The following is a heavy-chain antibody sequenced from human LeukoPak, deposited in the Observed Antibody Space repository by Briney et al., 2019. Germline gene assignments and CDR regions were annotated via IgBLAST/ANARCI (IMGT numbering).Heavy chain of an antibody. Sequence: ASVKVSRKASGYTFIIYYIHWVRQAPGQGLEWMGTVNPSGGSTNYAQKLQGRITMTRDTSTSTVYMELSSLKSEDTAVYYCARGKTMGDYWGQGTRVTVSS. CDR2: VNPSGGST. D-gene: IGHD4/OR15-4a*01. V-gene: IGHV1-46*01. J-gene: IGHJ4*02. CDR1: GYTFIIYY. CDR3: ARGKTMGDY.